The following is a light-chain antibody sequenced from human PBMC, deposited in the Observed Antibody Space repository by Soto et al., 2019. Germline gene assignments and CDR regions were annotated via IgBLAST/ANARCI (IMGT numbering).Light chain of an antibody. Sequence: DIHMTQSPSTLSGSVLDRVTITVRASQTISSWLAWYQQKPGKAPKLLIYKASTLKSGVPSRFSGSGSGTEFTLTISSLQPDDFATYYCQHYNSYSEAFGQGTKVDIK. J-gene: IGKJ1*01. V-gene: IGKV1-5*03. CDR1: QTISSW. CDR2: KAS. CDR3: QHYNSYSEA.